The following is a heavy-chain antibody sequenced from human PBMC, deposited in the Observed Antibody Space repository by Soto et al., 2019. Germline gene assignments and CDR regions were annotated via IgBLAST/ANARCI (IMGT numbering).Heavy chain of an antibody. CDR2: IIPIFGTA. CDR3: ARGYCSGGSCYPDYYYYYYGMDV. V-gene: IGHV1-69*13. J-gene: IGHJ6*02. CDR1: GGTFSSYA. D-gene: IGHD2-15*01. Sequence: SVKVSCKASGGTFSSYAISWVRQAPGQGLEWMGGIIPIFGTANYAQKFQGRVTITADESTSTAYMELSSLRSEDTAVYYCARGYCSGGSCYPDYYYYYYGMDVWGQGTTVTVSS.